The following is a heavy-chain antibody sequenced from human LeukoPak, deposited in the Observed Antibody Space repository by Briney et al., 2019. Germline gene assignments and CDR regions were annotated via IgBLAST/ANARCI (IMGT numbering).Heavy chain of an antibody. CDR3: ASGRGYDFWSGYYGD. CDR1: GFTFSSYE. J-gene: IGHJ4*02. V-gene: IGHV3-48*03. Sequence: PGGSLRLSCAASGFTFSSYEMNWVRQAPGKGLEWVSYINSSGSTIYYADSVKGRFTISRDNAKNSMYLQMKSLRAENTAVYYGASGRGYDFWSGYYGDWGQGTLVTVSS. CDR2: INSSGSTI. D-gene: IGHD3-3*01.